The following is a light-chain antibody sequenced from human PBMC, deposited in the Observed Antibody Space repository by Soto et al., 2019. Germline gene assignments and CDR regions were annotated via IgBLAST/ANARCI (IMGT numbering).Light chain of an antibody. J-gene: IGLJ1*01. CDR1: SSDVGGYNY. Sequence: QSALTQPASVSGSPGQSITISCTGTSSDVGGYNYVSWYQQHPGKAPKFMIYDVSNRPSGVSNRFSGSKSGNTASLTISGLQPEDEADYHCSSYTTSNTRQIVFGTGTKVTVL. CDR2: DVS. CDR3: SSYTTSNTRQIV. V-gene: IGLV2-14*01.